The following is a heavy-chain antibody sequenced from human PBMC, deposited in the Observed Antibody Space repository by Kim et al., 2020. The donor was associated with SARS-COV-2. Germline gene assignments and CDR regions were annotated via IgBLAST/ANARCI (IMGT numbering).Heavy chain of an antibody. CDR2: INPINGNT. V-gene: IGHV1-46*01. J-gene: IGHJ6*01. CDR3: ARDLAAAAGTFYHNGMDV. Sequence: ASVKVSCKASGYTFTDNFLDWVRQCPGQELDWMGTINPINGNTHFAQKFQGRVTMTSDTSTNTVYMELSSLRSEDTAVYYFARDLAAAAGTFYHNGMDVW. CDR1: GYTFTDNF. D-gene: IGHD6-13*01.